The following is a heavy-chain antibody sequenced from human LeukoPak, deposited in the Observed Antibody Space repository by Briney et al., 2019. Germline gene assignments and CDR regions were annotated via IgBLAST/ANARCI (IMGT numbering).Heavy chain of an antibody. CDR3: ARGPDRTAYYDILTSPRYYYYCGMDV. CDR1: GYTFTSYD. CDR2: MNPNSGNT. V-gene: IGHV1-8*01. J-gene: IGHJ6*02. D-gene: IGHD3-9*01. Sequence: ASVKVSCKASGYTFTSYDINWVRQATGQGLEWMGWMNPNSGNTGYAQEFQGRVTMTRNTSISTAYMELSSLRSEDTAVYYCARGPDRTAYYDILTSPRYYYYCGMDVWGQGTTVTVSS.